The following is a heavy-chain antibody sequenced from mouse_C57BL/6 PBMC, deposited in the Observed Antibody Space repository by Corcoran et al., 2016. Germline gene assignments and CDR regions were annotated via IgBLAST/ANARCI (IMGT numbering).Heavy chain of an antibody. D-gene: IGHD2-14*01. CDR3: ARGGTYRNPAWFAY. J-gene: IGHJ3*01. CDR2: ITPNHGGT. CDR1: GYTFTDYY. V-gene: IGHV1-26*01. Sequence: EVQLQQSGPELVKPGASVKISCKASGYTFTDYYMNWVKQSHGKSLEWIGDITPNHGGTSYNQKFKGKAKFTVDKSSSTAYMELRSLTSEDYAGYYCARGGTYRNPAWFAYWGQGTLVTVSA.